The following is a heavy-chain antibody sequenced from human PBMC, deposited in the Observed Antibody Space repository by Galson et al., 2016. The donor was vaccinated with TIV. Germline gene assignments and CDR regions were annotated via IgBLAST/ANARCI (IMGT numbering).Heavy chain of an antibody. CDR1: GYSFSDYH. CDR3: ATYGSGRQASFDF. D-gene: IGHD3-10*01. J-gene: IGHJ4*02. V-gene: IGHV1-46*03. Sequence: SVKVSCKASGYSFSDYHIHWVRQAPGQGLQWMGWINPKDGDTYYAQKFQGRVTMTRDTSTSTVYMELSSLTSEDTAVYYCATYGSGRQASFDFWGQGTLVTVSS. CDR2: INPKDGDT.